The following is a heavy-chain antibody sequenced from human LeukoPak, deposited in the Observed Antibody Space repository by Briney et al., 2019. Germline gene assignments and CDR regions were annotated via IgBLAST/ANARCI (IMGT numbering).Heavy chain of an antibody. CDR2: IYTSGST. J-gene: IGHJ6*03. CDR3: AREVADYGGYYYYHYMDV. Sequence: PSETLSLTCTVSGGSVSSNYWSWIRQPAGKGLEWIGRIYTSGSTKYNPSLKSRVTMSVDTSKNQFSLELSSVTAADTAMYYCAREVADYGGYYYYHYMDVWGKGTTVTISS. D-gene: IGHD4-23*01. V-gene: IGHV4-4*07. CDR1: GGSVSSNY.